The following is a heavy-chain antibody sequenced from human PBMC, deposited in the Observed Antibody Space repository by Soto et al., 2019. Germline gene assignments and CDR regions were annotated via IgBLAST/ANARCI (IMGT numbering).Heavy chain of an antibody. D-gene: IGHD2-21*01. Sequence: LSLTCTVSGGSISSGGYYWSWIRQHPGKGLEWIGYIYYSGSNNYNPSLKRRVTISVDTSKNQFSLKLSTVTAAGTAVYYCTRGGDAYKNGHWGQGTLVTVSS. CDR3: TRGGDAYKNGH. V-gene: IGHV4-31*03. J-gene: IGHJ4*02. CDR1: GGSISSGGYY. CDR2: IYYSGSN.